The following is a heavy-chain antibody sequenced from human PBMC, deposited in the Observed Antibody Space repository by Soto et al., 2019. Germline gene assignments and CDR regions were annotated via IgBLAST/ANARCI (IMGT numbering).Heavy chain of an antibody. CDR2: IWYDGSNK. J-gene: IGHJ6*02. Sequence: QVQLVESGGGVVQPGRSLRLSCAASGFTFSSYGMHWVRQAPGKGLEWVAVIWYDGSNKYYADSVKGRFTISRDNSKNTLYLQMNCLRAEDTAVYYCARDLRVDIVLMVSYYYYGMDVWGQGTTVTVSS. V-gene: IGHV3-33*01. D-gene: IGHD2-8*01. CDR1: GFTFSSYG. CDR3: ARDLRVDIVLMVSYYYYGMDV.